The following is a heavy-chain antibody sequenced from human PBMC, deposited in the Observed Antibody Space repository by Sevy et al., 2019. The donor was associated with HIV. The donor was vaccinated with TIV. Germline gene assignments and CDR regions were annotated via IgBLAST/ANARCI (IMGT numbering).Heavy chain of an antibody. Sequence: GGSLRLSCVASGFSFTSYAMSWVRQAPGKGVEWVSRITSDGGTHYAESVKARLTISRDNSKNTLYLQIDSLRGEDTAVYYCAKNTYDDYLDFWGQGTLVTVSS. D-gene: IGHD3-3*01. V-gene: IGHV3-23*01. CDR1: GFSFTSYA. J-gene: IGHJ4*02. CDR3: AKNTYDDYLDF. CDR2: ITSDGGT.